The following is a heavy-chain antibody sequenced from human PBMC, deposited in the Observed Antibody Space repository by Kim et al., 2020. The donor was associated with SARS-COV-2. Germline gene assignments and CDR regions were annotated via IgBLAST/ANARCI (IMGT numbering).Heavy chain of an antibody. V-gene: IGHV5-10-1*01. CDR2: IDPSDSYT. D-gene: IGHD2-2*01. Sequence: GESLKISCKGSGYSFTSYWISWVRQMPGKGLEWMGRIDPSDSYTNYSPSFQGHVTISADKSISTAYLQWSSLKASDTAMYYCARQQICSSTSCSRNFDYWSQGTLVTVSS. J-gene: IGHJ4*02. CDR3: ARQQICSSTSCSRNFDY. CDR1: GYSFTSYW.